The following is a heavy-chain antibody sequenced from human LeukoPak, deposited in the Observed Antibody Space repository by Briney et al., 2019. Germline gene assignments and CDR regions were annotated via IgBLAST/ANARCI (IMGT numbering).Heavy chain of an antibody. Sequence: GGSLRLSCAASGFTFSSYGMHWVRQAPGKGLEWVAVIWYDGSNKYYADSVKGRFTISRDNSKNTLYLQMNSLRAEDTAVYYCARGFLRGYCSGGSCYPRSWGQRTLVTVSS. CDR1: GFTFSSYG. V-gene: IGHV3-33*01. D-gene: IGHD2-15*01. CDR3: ARGFLRGYCSGGSCYPRS. CDR2: IWYDGSNK. J-gene: IGHJ5*02.